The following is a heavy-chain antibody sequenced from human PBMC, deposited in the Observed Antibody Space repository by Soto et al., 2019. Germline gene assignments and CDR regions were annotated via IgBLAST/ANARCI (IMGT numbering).Heavy chain of an antibody. CDR1: GGSLTSCGYY. CDR3: ARGAPRGRGVTTYFHF. J-gene: IGHJ4*02. CDR2: IHYNGDT. Sequence: LSLTCSVSGGSLTSCGYYWSWVRQHPGKDLQWVGSIHYNGDTYYNPSLRSRTSISLDTSENRFSLMLSSVTAADTAVYFCARGAPRGRGVTTYFHFGGPGTRVTVS. V-gene: IGHV4-31*03. D-gene: IGHD3-10*01.